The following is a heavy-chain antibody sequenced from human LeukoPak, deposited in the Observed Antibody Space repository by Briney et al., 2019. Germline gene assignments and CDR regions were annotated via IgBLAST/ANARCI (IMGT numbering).Heavy chain of an antibody. CDR1: GYAFTDYY. J-gene: IGHJ4*02. CDR2: INPNSGGT. V-gene: IGHV1-2*02. D-gene: IGHD1-14*01. CDR3: ARSHPGTFDY. Sequence: ASVRVSCKASGYAFTDYYMHWVRQAPGQGLEWMGWINPNSGGTNYAQKFQRRVTMTRDTSISTAYMELSRLRSDDTAVYYCARSHPGTFDYWGQGTLVTVSS.